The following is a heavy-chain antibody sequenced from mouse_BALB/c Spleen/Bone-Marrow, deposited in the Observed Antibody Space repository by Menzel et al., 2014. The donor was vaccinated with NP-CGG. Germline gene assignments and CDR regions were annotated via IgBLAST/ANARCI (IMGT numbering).Heavy chain of an antibody. J-gene: IGHJ3*01. D-gene: IGHD2-14*01. CDR3: ARYDYRYSWFAY. CDR2: IDPANGNT. V-gene: IGHV14-3*02. Sequence: EVKLVESGAELVKPGASVKLSCTASGFNIKDTYMHWVKQRPEQGLEWIGRIDPANGNTKYDPKFQGKATITTDTSSNTAYLQLRSLTSEDTAVYYCARYDYRYSWFAYWGQGTLATVSA. CDR1: GFNIKDTY.